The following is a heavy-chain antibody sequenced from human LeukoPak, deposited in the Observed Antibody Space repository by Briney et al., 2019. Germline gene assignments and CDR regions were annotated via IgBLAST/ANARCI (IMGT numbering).Heavy chain of an antibody. J-gene: IGHJ4*02. D-gene: IGHD5-12*01. Sequence: VASVKVSCKASGGTFSSYAISWVRQAPGQGLEWMGGIIPIFGTANYAQKFQARVTITADESTSTAYMELSGLRSEDTAVYYCARDHSGCLDYWGQGTLVTVSS. CDR3: ARDHSGCLDY. CDR1: GGTFSSYA. CDR2: IIPIFGTA. V-gene: IGHV1-69*13.